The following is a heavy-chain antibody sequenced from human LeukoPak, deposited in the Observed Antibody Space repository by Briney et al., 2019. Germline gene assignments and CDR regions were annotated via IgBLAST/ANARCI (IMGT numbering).Heavy chain of an antibody. D-gene: IGHD3/OR15-3a*01. Sequence: GASVKVSYKASGYTFSTCYIHWVRQAPGQGLEWMGVINPSGGSASYAQRFQGRVTMTRDTSTSTVSMDLSSLRSADTGMYYCARDREGLTPSSFDFWGQGTLVTVSS. V-gene: IGHV1-46*01. CDR1: GYTFSTCY. CDR3: ARDREGLTPSSFDF. CDR2: INPSGGSA. J-gene: IGHJ4*02.